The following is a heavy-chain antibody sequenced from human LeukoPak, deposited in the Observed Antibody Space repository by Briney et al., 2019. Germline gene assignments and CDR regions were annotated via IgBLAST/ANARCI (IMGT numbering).Heavy chain of an antibody. Sequence: GGSLRLSCAASGFTVSSNYMSWVRQAPGKGLEWVSVIYSGGSTYYADSVKGRFTISRDNSKNTLYLQMNSLRAEDTAVYYCATDRVAVAGTTSYYYGMDIWGQGTKVTVSS. D-gene: IGHD6-19*01. CDR3: ATDRVAVAGTTSYYYGMDI. CDR2: IYSGGST. CDR1: GFTVSSNY. V-gene: IGHV3-66*01. J-gene: IGHJ6*02.